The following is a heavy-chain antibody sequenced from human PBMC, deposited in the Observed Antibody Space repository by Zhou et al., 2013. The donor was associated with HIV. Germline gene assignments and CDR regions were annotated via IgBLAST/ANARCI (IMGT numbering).Heavy chain of an antibody. Sequence: QVQLQQWGAGLLKPSETLSLTCAVYGGSFSGYLWTWIRQSPGKGLEWIGEINHRGGTNYNPSLKSRLTISVDTSKKQFSLQLKSVTAADTAVYYCARMGGHSNTWLFDYWGQGTLVTVSS. CDR1: GGSFSGYL. D-gene: IGHD6-13*01. CDR3: ARMGGHSNTWLFDY. V-gene: IGHV4-34*01. CDR2: INHRGGT. J-gene: IGHJ4*02.